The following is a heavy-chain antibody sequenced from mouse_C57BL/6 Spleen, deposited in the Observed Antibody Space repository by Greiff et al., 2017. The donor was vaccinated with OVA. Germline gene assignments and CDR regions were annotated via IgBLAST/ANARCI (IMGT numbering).Heavy chain of an antibody. J-gene: IGHJ1*03. CDR3: ARDSTTDWYFDV. V-gene: IGHV3-1*01. D-gene: IGHD1-1*01. Sequence: EVKLQESGPGMVKPSQSLSLTCTVTGYSITSGYDWHWIRHFPGNKLEWMGYISYSGSTNYNPSLKSRTSITHDTSKNHFFLKLNSVTTEDTATYYCARDSTTDWYFDVWGTGTTVTVSS. CDR2: ISYSGST. CDR1: GYSITSGYD.